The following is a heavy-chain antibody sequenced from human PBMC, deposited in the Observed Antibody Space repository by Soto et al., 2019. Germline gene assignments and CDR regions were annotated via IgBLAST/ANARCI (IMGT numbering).Heavy chain of an antibody. Sequence: QVQLVEAGGGLVKPGGSLRLSCAASGFTFSDHYMTWIRQAPGKGLEWVSYISSSGTTIYYAESVRGRFTISRDNAKNSLYLKMNSLRVEDTALYYCARVGDMAYKDWGQGTLVTVSS. CDR3: ARVGDMAYKD. V-gene: IGHV3-11*01. CDR2: ISSSGTTI. CDR1: GFTFSDHY. J-gene: IGHJ4*02. D-gene: IGHD3-3*01.